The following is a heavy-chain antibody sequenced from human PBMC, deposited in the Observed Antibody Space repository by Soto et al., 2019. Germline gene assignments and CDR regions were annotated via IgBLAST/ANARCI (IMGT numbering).Heavy chain of an antibody. CDR3: TSDTFGARDS. D-gene: IGHD2-15*01. J-gene: IGHJ4*02. CDR1: GFAFSSEW. Sequence: EVQLVESGGGLVQPGGSLRLSCAASGFAFSSEWMHWVRQAPGKGLVWVSRIDPYDTGITYADSVKGRFTISRDNAKNTLYLQMNSLRAEDTAVSYCTSDTFGARDSWGQGTLVTVSS. CDR2: IDPYDTGI. V-gene: IGHV3-74*01.